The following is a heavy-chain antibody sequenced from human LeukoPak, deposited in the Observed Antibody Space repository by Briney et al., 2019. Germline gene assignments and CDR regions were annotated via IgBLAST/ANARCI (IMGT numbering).Heavy chain of an antibody. V-gene: IGHV6-1*01. CDR2: TYYRSKWYN. CDR3: ARGGYSSGWYEYYFDY. CDR1: GDSVSSNSAA. D-gene: IGHD6-19*01. J-gene: IGHJ4*02. Sequence: SQTLSLTCAISGDSVSSNSAAWNWIRQSPSRGLEWLGRTYYRSKWYNDYAASVKSRITINPDTSKNQFSLQLNSVTPEDTAVYYCARGGYSSGWYEYYFDYWGQGTLVTVSS.